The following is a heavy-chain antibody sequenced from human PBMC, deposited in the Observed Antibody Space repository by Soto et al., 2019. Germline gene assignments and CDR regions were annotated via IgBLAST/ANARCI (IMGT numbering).Heavy chain of an antibody. J-gene: IGHJ6*03. V-gene: IGHV1-69*04. CDR1: GGTFSSYT. Sequence: ASVKVSCKASGGTFSSYTISWVRQAPGQGLEWMGRIIPILGIANYAQKFQGRVTITADKSTSTAYMELSSLRSEDTAVYYCAREYSSSSEYYYYYYMDVWGKGTTVTVSS. CDR3: AREYSSSSEYYYYYYMDV. CDR2: IIPILGIA. D-gene: IGHD6-6*01.